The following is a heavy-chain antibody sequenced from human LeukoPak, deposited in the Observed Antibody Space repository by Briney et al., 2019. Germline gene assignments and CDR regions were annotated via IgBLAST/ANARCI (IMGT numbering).Heavy chain of an antibody. CDR1: GFTFSSYE. D-gene: IGHD3-10*01. V-gene: IGHV3-48*03. Sequence: PGGSLRLSCAASGFTFSSYEMNWVRQAPGKGLEWVSYISSSGSTIYYADSVKGRFTISRDNAKNSLYLQMNSLRAEDTAVYYCARQSYYYGSGSSNFDYWGQGTLVTVPS. CDR2: ISSSGSTI. J-gene: IGHJ4*02. CDR3: ARQSYYYGSGSSNFDY.